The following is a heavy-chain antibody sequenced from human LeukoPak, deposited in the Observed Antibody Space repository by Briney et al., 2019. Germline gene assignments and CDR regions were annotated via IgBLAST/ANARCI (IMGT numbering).Heavy chain of an antibody. CDR2: INSDGSSA. Sequence: PGGSLRLSCAASGFSFSSYWMHWVRQAPGKGLVWVSGINSDGSSANYADSVKGRFTISRDNAKNTLYLQMNRLRAEDTAVYYCARPGRGYSYGSFDYWGQGTLVTVSS. J-gene: IGHJ4*02. V-gene: IGHV3-74*01. CDR3: ARPGRGYSYGSFDY. CDR1: GFSFSSYW. D-gene: IGHD5-18*01.